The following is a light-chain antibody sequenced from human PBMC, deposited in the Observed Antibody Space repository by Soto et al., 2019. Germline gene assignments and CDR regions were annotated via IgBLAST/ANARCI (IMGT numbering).Light chain of an antibody. Sequence: DIQLTQSPSFLSASVGGRVTITCRASQGISSYLAWYQQKPGKAPKLLIYAASTLQSGVPSRFSGSGSGTEFTLIISSLQPEDFATYYCQQLNSYPGFGQGTRLEIK. CDR1: QGISSY. J-gene: IGKJ5*01. V-gene: IGKV1-9*01. CDR2: AAS. CDR3: QQLNSYPG.